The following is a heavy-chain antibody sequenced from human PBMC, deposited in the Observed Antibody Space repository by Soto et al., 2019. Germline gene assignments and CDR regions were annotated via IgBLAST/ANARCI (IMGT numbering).Heavy chain of an antibody. CDR2: ISGSGSST. Sequence: GGSLRLSCAASGFSFSSYAMSWVRQAPGKGLEWVSAISGSGSSTYYADSVKGRVTISRDNSKNTGYLQVHSLRAEDTAVYYCAKVKVTPRGGTYWYFDLWGRGTLVTVSS. CDR3: AKVKVTPRGGTYWYFDL. J-gene: IGHJ2*01. V-gene: IGHV3-23*01. D-gene: IGHD2-21*02. CDR1: GFSFSSYA.